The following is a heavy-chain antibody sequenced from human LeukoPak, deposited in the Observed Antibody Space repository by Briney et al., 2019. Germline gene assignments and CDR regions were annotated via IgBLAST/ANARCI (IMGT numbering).Heavy chain of an antibody. Sequence: GGSLRLSCGAYGFIFSSYAMGWVRQAPGKGLEWVSTISGSGGSTYYADSVKGRFTISRDNSKNTLYLQTNSLRAEDTAVYYCAKDHDWYIDLWGRGTLVTVSS. CDR3: AKDHDWYIDL. CDR2: ISGSGGST. J-gene: IGHJ2*01. V-gene: IGHV3-23*01. CDR1: GFIFSSYA.